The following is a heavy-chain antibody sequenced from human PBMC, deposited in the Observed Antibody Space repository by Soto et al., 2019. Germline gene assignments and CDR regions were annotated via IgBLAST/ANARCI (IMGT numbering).Heavy chain of an antibody. CDR2: INHSGST. V-gene: IGHV4-34*01. CDR1: GGSFSGYY. J-gene: IGHJ6*03. CDR3: ARLRVAMPPYYYYYYMDV. D-gene: IGHD2-2*01. Sequence: SETLSLTCAVYGGSFSGYYLSWIRQPPGKGLEWIGEINHSGSTNYNPSLKSRVTISVDTSKNQFSLKLSSVTAADTAVYYCARLRVAMPPYYYYYYMDVWGKGTTVTVSS.